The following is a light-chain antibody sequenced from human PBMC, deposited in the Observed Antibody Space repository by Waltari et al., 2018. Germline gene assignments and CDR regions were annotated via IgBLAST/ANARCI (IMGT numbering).Light chain of an antibody. V-gene: IGKV3-20*01. CDR1: PMVSRT. Sequence: EIVLTQSPGTLSLSPGERATISCRASPMVSRTLAWYQQKPGQAPKLLIYGASIRATGIPDRFTGSGSGTDFSLTISSLEPEDFAIYFCQHYVRLPATFGQGTKVEIK. CDR3: QHYVRLPAT. CDR2: GAS. J-gene: IGKJ1*01.